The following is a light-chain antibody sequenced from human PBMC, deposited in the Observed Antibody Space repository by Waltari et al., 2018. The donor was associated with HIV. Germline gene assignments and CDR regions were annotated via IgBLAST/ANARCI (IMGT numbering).Light chain of an antibody. CDR2: SAT. CDR1: QTIGDY. Sequence: DIQLTQSPSPLSASVGDRVTITCRASQTIGDYVNWYQQKPGKPPKLLIYSATSLQPGVPSRFSGSGSGTDFALTISSLQPEDFAIYYCERIYTFPLFTFGPGTKVDIK. CDR3: ERIYTFPLFT. V-gene: IGKV1-39*01. J-gene: IGKJ3*01.